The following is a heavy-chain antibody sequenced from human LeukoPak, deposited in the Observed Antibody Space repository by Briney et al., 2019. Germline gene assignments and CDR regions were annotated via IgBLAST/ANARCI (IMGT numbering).Heavy chain of an antibody. CDR1: GYSISSGYY. V-gene: IGHV4-38-2*02. D-gene: IGHD6-19*01. CDR2: IYHSGST. CDR3: ARDISSGWPT. Sequence: PSETLSLTCTVSGYSISSGYYWGWIRHPPGKGLEWVGSIYHSGSTYYHPALKSRGTISVDTSKNQFSLKLSYVTGADTAVYYCARDISSGWPTWGQGTLVSVSS. J-gene: IGHJ5*02.